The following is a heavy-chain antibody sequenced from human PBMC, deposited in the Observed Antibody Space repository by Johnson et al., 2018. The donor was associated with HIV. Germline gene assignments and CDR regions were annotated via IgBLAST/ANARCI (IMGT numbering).Heavy chain of an antibody. J-gene: IGHJ3*02. CDR3: ARDFKDSSSWYGAFDI. D-gene: IGHD6-13*01. CDR1: GFTFSSYA. Sequence: HVQLVESGGGVVQPGRSLRLSCVASGFTFSSYAMHWVRQAPGKGLEWVAVISYDGSNKYYADSVKGRFTISRDNSKNTLYLQMNSLRAEDTAVYYCARDFKDSSSWYGAFDIWGQGTMVTVSS. CDR2: ISYDGSNK. V-gene: IGHV3-30*04.